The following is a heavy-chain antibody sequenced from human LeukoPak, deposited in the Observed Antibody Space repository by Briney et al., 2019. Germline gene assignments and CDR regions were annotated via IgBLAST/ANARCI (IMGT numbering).Heavy chain of an antibody. CDR1: GGSISSGDYY. CDR2: IYYSGST. V-gene: IGHV4-30-4*01. J-gene: IGHJ4*02. CDR3: AGSAYSSLWGYYFDY. Sequence: SETLSLTCTVSGGSISSGDYYWSWIRQPPGKGLEWIGYIYYSGSTYYNPSLKSRVTISVDRSKNQFSLKLSSVTAADTAVYYCAGSAYSSLWGYYFDYWGQGTLVTVSS. D-gene: IGHD6-6*01.